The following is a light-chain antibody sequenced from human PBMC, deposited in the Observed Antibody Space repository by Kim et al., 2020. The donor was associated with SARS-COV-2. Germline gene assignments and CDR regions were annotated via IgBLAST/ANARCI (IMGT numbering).Light chain of an antibody. CDR3: QQSHTTPVLT. CDR2: AAS. V-gene: IGKV1-39*01. Sequence: DIQMTQSPSSLAASVGDRVTITCRASQSISTYLNWYQQKPGKAPRLLIYAASTLQSGVPSRFSGSGSGTDFTLTISSLQPEDFATYYCQQSHTTPVLTFGGGTKLE. J-gene: IGKJ4*01. CDR1: QSISTY.